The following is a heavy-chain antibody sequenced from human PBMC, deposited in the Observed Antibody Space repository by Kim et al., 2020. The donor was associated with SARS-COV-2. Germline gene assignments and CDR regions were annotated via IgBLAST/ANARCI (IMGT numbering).Heavy chain of an antibody. J-gene: IGHJ4*02. V-gene: IGHV4-4*02. D-gene: IGHD6-6*01. Sequence: YNPSLKSRVTISVDKSKNQFSLKLSSVTAADTAVYYCARSIGSSTNWDYWGQGTLVTVSS. CDR3: ARSIGSSTNWDY.